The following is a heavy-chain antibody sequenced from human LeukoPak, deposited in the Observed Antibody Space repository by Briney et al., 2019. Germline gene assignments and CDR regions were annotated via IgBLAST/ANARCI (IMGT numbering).Heavy chain of an antibody. J-gene: IGHJ4*02. CDR3: AKVGFSEMEWLLYSDH. CDR2: ISGSGGTS. Sequence: GGSLRLSCAASGFTFNSYALSWVRQTPGKGLEWVSTISGSGGTSHYADSVKGRFTISRDNSKNTLYLQMNSLRAEDTAVYYCAKVGFSEMEWLLYSDHWGQGTLVTVSS. D-gene: IGHD3-3*01. V-gene: IGHV3-23*01. CDR1: GFTFNSYA.